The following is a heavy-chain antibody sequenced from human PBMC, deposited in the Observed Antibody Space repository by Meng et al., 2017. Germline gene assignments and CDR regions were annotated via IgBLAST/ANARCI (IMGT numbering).Heavy chain of an antibody. Sequence: QVQLVESGAEGKKPGSSVKGYCKASGGTFISYAISWVRQAPGQGLEWMGGIIPIFGTANYAQKFQGRVTITADESTSTAYMELSSLRSEDTAVYYCARDYGDYAWIAKRWFDPWGQGTLVTVSS. CDR2: IIPIFGTA. J-gene: IGHJ5*02. CDR3: ARDYGDYAWIAKRWFDP. CDR1: GGTFISYA. V-gene: IGHV1-69*01. D-gene: IGHD4-17*01.